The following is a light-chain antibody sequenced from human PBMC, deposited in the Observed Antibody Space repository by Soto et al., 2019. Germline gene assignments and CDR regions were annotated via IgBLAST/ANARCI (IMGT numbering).Light chain of an antibody. CDR2: EVI. CDR3: SSYKSSSPLV. Sequence: QSVLTQPASVSGSPGQSITISCSGTSEDVGGYNYVSWYQHHPGKAPKLIIYEVINRPSGLSNRFSGSKSGSTASLTISGLQAEDGADYYCSSYKSSSPLVCGTGTKLTAL. V-gene: IGLV2-14*01. J-gene: IGLJ1*01. CDR1: SEDVGGYNY.